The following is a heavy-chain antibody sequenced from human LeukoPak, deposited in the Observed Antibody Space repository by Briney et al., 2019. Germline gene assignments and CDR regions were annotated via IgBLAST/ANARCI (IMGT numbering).Heavy chain of an antibody. CDR1: GFTFSSYD. D-gene: IGHD3-3*01. J-gene: IGHJ4*02. CDR2: ISGSGGST. Sequence: PGGSLRLSCAASGFTFSSYDMSWVRQAPGKGLEWVSAISGSGGSTYYADSVKGRFTMSRDNSKNTLYLQMNSLRAEDTAVDYCAKDRGFLEWSPYWGQGTLVTVSS. CDR3: AKDRGFLEWSPY. V-gene: IGHV3-23*01.